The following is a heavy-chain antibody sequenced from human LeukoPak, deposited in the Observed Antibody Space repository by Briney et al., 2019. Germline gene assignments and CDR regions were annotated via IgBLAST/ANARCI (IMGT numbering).Heavy chain of an antibody. J-gene: IGHJ4*02. Sequence: GESPKISCKGSGYRITSYWIAWVRQMPGKGLEWMGIIYPSDSDTRYSPSFQGQVTISADRSINTAYLQWSSLKASDTAMYYCARRVAVGGLYYFDYWGQGTLVTVSS. D-gene: IGHD4-23*01. CDR2: IYPSDSDT. CDR1: GYRITSYW. CDR3: ARRVAVGGLYYFDY. V-gene: IGHV5-51*01.